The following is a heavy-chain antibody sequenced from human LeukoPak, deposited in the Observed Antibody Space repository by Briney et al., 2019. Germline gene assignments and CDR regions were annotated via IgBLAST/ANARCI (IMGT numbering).Heavy chain of an antibody. D-gene: IGHD4-17*01. CDR3: GRDPNGDYIGAFDF. CDR2: IRGSGGGT. J-gene: IGHJ3*01. Sequence: PGGSPRLSCAASGFTFSNYAMTWVRLAPGKGLEWVSSIRGSGGGTSYADSVKGRFTMYRDNSRDTLYLQMNNLRAEDTAVYYCGRDPNGDYIGAFDFWGQGTLVTVSS. CDR1: GFTFSNYA. V-gene: IGHV3-23*01.